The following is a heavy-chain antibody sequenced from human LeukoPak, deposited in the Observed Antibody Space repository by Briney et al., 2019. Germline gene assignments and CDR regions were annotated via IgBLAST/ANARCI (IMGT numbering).Heavy chain of an antibody. J-gene: IGHJ4*02. CDR1: GYTFTSCD. CDR3: TRGSSGRRDN. Sequence: AAVKVSCKASGYTFTSCDINWVRPATGQGLAWVGWMNPNSGNTGYGQSFQGRITMTRDISIGTAYMELSNLTSEDTAIYYCTRGSSGRRDNWGQGTLVTVSA. CDR2: MNPNSGNT. D-gene: IGHD6-19*01. V-gene: IGHV1-8*01.